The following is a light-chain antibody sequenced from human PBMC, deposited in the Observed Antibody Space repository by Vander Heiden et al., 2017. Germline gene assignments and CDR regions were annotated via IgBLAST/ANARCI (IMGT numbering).Light chain of an antibody. CDR1: RSAVGGYTF. V-gene: IGLV2-8*01. J-gene: IGLJ2*01. Sequence: QSALTQHPSASGSPGQSVTISCNGTRSAVGGYTFVSWYQKQPGNAPKLLIYDVSKRPSGFPDRFSGSKSGNPASLTVSGLRAEDEADYSCSSYAGSNNLVFGGGTRLTVL. CDR3: SSYAGSNNLV. CDR2: DVS.